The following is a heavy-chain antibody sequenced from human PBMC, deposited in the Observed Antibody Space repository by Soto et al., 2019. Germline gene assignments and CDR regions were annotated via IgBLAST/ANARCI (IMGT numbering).Heavy chain of an antibody. Sequence: EVQLVESGGGLVQPGGSLKLSCAVSGFTFSGSAMHWVRQASGKGLEWVGRIRSKPNNYATAYAASVQGRFTISRDDSKNTAYVQMNSLKIEDTAVYYCTNGKNYWGQGSLLTVSS. CDR2: IRSKPNNYAT. J-gene: IGHJ4*02. D-gene: IGHD1-26*01. CDR3: TNGKNY. V-gene: IGHV3-73*02. CDR1: GFTFSGSA.